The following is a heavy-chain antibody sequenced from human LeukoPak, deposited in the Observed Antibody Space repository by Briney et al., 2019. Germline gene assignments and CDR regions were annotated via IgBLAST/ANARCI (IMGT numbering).Heavy chain of an antibody. V-gene: IGHV3-48*01. D-gene: IGHD3-3*01. J-gene: IGHJ4*02. CDR2: ISSNGSTT. CDR1: GVNFNTFS. CDR3: ARDGFCDF. Sequence: PGGSLRLSCAASGVNFNTFSMNWVRQAPGKGLEWVAYISSNGSTTYYADSMKGRFTISRDNAKNSLHLQMNGLRGEDTAVYYCARDGFCDFWGQGTLVTVSS.